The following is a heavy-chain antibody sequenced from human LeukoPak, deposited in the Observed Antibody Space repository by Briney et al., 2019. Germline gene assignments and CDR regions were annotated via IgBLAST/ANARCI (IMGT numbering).Heavy chain of an antibody. J-gene: IGHJ4*02. V-gene: IGHV1-69*04. CDR2: IIPILGIA. Sequence: SVKVSYKASGGTFSSYAISWVRQAPGQGLEWMGRIIPILGIANYAQKFQGRVTITADKSTSTAYMELSSLRSEDTAVYYCARVRGDYYDSSGEIDYWGQGTLVTVSS. D-gene: IGHD3-22*01. CDR1: GGTFSSYA. CDR3: ARVRGDYYDSSGEIDY.